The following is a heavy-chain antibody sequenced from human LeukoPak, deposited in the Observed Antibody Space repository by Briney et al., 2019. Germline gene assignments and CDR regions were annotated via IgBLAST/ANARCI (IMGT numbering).Heavy chain of an antibody. CDR3: ARIYPYDSSGYYLDY. Sequence: ASVTVSCKASGGTFSIYAISWVRQAPGQGLEWMGLINPSGGSTSLAQKFQGRVTMTRDTSTSTVYMELSSLRSEDTAVYYCARIYPYDSSGYYLDYWGQGTLVTVSS. V-gene: IGHV1-46*01. D-gene: IGHD3-22*01. J-gene: IGHJ4*02. CDR2: INPSGGST. CDR1: GGTFSIYA.